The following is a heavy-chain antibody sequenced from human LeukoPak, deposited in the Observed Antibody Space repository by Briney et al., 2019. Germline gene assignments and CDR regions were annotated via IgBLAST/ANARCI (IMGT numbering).Heavy chain of an antibody. CDR3: ATGGALRGHFAY. D-gene: IGHD2-8*02. CDR1: GFTFTSHW. CDR2: INSDGSST. J-gene: IGHJ4*02. Sequence: GGSLRLSCAASGFTFTSHWMHWVRQTPGKGLVWVSRINSDGSSTNYADSVEGRFTISRDNAKNTVYLQMNSLRAEDTAVYYCATGGALRGHFAYWGQGTLVTVSS. V-gene: IGHV3-74*01.